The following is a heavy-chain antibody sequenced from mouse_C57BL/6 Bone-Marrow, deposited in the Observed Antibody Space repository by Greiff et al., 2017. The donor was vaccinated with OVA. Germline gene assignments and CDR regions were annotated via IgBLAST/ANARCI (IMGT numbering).Heavy chain of an antibody. V-gene: IGHV1-82*01. CDR1: GYAFSSSW. J-gene: IGHJ3*01. CDR2: IYPGDGDT. Sequence: QVQLQQPGPELVKPGASVKISCKASGYAFSSSWMNWVKQRPGRGLEWIGRIYPGDGDTNYNGKFKGKAPLTADKSSSTAYMQLSSLTSEDSAVYFGAELTGTGWFAYGGQGTRVTVTA. CDR3: AELTGTGWFAY. D-gene: IGHD3-2*01.